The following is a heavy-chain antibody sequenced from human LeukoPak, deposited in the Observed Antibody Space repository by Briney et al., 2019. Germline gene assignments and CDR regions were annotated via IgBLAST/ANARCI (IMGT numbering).Heavy chain of an antibody. CDR2: ISGSGGST. Sequence: PGGSLRLSCAASGFTFSSYAMSWVRQAPGKGLEWVSAISGSGGSTYYADSVKGRFTISRDNSKNRLYLQMNTMRAEDTAVYYCAKDNYWPDAFGIWGQGTMVTVSS. CDR1: GFTFSSYA. D-gene: IGHD4-11*01. V-gene: IGHV3-23*01. J-gene: IGHJ3*02. CDR3: AKDNYWPDAFGI.